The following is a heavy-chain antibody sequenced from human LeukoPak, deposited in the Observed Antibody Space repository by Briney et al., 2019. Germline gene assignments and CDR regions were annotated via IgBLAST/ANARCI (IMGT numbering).Heavy chain of an antibody. CDR3: ARYSGSYYYPPAWDL. V-gene: IGHV3-74*01. CDR2: INSDESST. J-gene: IGHJ4*02. D-gene: IGHD1-26*01. CDR1: GFTFSSYW. Sequence: PGGSLRLSCAASGFTFSSYWMYWVRQAPGKGLVWVSRINSDESSTSYADSVKGRFTISRDNAKNTLYLQMDSLRADDTAVYYCARYSGSYYYPPAWDLWGQGTLVTVSS.